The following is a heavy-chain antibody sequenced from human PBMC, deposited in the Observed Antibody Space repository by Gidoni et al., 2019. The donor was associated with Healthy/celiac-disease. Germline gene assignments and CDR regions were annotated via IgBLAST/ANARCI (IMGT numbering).Heavy chain of an antibody. CDR3: ARQPDYGDYEILFDY. J-gene: IGHJ4*02. CDR2: IDPSDSYT. Sequence: EVQLVQSGAEVKKPGESLRISCKGSVYSFTSYWISWVRQMPGKGLEWMGRIDPSDSYTNYSPSFQGHVTISADKSISTAYLQWSSLKASDTAMYYCARQPDYGDYEILFDYWGQGTLVTVSS. D-gene: IGHD4-17*01. CDR1: VYSFTSYW. V-gene: IGHV5-10-1*01.